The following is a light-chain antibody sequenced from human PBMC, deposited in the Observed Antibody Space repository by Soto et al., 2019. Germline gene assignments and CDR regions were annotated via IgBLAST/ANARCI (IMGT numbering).Light chain of an antibody. CDR3: QSYDSSLSGYV. V-gene: IGLV1-40*01. Sequence: QAVVTQPPSVSEAPGQRVTISCTGSSSNIGAGYEAHWYQQVPGTPPKLLIYENNNRPSGVPDRFSGSKSGTSASLAITGLQAEDEAEYYCQSYDSSLSGYVFGTGTKLTVL. CDR1: SSNIGAGYE. J-gene: IGLJ1*01. CDR2: ENN.